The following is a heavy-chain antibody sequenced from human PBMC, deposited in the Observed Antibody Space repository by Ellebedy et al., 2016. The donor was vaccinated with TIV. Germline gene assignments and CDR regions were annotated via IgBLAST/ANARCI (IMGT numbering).Heavy chain of an antibody. D-gene: IGHD3-16*01. CDR3: AGDSWGVDY. CDR1: GDPFTNYY. J-gene: IGHJ4*02. CDR2: IYYTGST. V-gene: IGHV4-59*01. Sequence: SETLSFTCTVSGDPFTNYYWNWIRQSPGKGLEWIGYIYYTGSTSYNPSLRSRVTISVDPSKKQFSLRLNSVTAADTAVYYCAGDSWGVDYWGQGTLVTVSS.